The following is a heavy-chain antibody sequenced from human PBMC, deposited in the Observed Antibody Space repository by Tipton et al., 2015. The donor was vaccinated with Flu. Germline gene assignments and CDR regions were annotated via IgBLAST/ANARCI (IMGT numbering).Heavy chain of an antibody. CDR1: GYTFTGYY. D-gene: IGHD3-3*01. Sequence: QSGAEVKKPGASVKVSCKASGYTFTGYYMHWVRQAPGQGLEWMGWINPNSGGTNYAQKFQGRVTMTRDTSISTAYMELSRLRSDDTAVYYCARGRPITIFGVVINNWFDPWGQGTLVTVSS. J-gene: IGHJ5*02. CDR2: INPNSGGT. CDR3: ARGRPITIFGVVINNWFDP. V-gene: IGHV1-2*02.